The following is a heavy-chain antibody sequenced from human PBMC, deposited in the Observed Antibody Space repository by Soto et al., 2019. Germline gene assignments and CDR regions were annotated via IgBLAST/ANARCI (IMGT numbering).Heavy chain of an antibody. CDR1: GFTFSSYS. CDR3: ARDWEDILTGYCPYGMDG. J-gene: IGHJ6*02. D-gene: IGHD3-9*01. V-gene: IGHV3-48*01. Sequence: GGSLRLSCAASGFTFSSYSMNWVRQAPGKGLEWVSYISSSSSTIYYADSVKGRFTISRDNAKNSLYLQMNSLRAEDTAVYYCARDWEDILTGYCPYGMDGWGQGTTVTVSS. CDR2: ISSSSSTI.